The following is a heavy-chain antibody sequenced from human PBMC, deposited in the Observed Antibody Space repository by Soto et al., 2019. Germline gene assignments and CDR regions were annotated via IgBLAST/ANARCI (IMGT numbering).Heavy chain of an antibody. CDR3: ARDPSMGGNPDEYYYYGMDV. CDR1: GGTFSSYA. J-gene: IGHJ6*02. V-gene: IGHV1-3*01. Sequence: GASVKVSCKASGGTFSSYAMHWVRQAPGQRLEWMGWINAGNGNTKYSQKFQGRVTITRDTSASTAYMELSSLRSEDTAVYYCARDPSMGGNPDEYYYYGMDVWGQGTTVTVSS. CDR2: INAGNGNT. D-gene: IGHD2-15*01.